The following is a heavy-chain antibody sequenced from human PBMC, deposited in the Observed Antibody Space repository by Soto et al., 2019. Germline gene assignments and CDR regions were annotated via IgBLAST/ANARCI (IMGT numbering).Heavy chain of an antibody. CDR3: ANDRGKNYYSGMDV. J-gene: IGHJ6*02. D-gene: IGHD3-10*01. V-gene: IGHV3-30*18. Sequence: QVQLVESGGGVVQPGRSLRLSCAASGFTFSNYGMHWVRQAPGMGLEWVAVISYDGSNKYYADSVKGRFTISRDNSRNTLSLQMNSLRAQDTAVYSCANDRGKNYYSGMDVWGQGTTVTVSS. CDR2: ISYDGSNK. CDR1: GFTFSNYG.